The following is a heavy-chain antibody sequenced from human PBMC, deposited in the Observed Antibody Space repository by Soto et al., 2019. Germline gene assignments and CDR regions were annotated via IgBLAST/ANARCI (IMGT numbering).Heavy chain of an antibody. J-gene: IGHJ4*02. CDR3: AREYCDSTRCFLPDY. Sequence: ASVKASCKASGYTFTSFGISWVRQAPGQGLEWMGWISAYNTNTNYAQNLQGRVTMTTDTSTSTAYMELRSLRSDDTAVYYCAREYCDSTRCFLPDYWGQGTLVTVSS. CDR1: GYTFTSFG. CDR2: ISAYNTNT. V-gene: IGHV1-18*01. D-gene: IGHD2-2*01.